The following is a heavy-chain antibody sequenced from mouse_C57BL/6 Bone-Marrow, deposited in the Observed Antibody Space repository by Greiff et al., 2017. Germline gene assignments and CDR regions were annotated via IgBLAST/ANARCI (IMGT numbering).Heavy chain of an antibody. V-gene: IGHV1-9*01. CDR3: TRLGWLLPYAIDY. Sequence: VQGVESGAELMKPGASVKLSCKATGYTFTGYWIEWVKQRPGHGLEWIGEILPGSGSTNYNEKFKGKATFTADTSSNTAYMQLSSLTAEDSAIXYGTRLGWLLPYAIDYWGQGTSVTVSS. CDR2: ILPGSGST. J-gene: IGHJ4*01. D-gene: IGHD2-3*01. CDR1: GYTFTGYW.